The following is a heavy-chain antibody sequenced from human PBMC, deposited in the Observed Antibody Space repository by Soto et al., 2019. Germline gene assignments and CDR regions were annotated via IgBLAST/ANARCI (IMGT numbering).Heavy chain of an antibody. J-gene: IGHJ6*03. CDR1: GFTYSSYG. CDR2: IWYDGSNK. Sequence: QVQLVESGGGVVQPGRSLRLSCGASGFTYSSYGMHWVRQAPGKGLEWVAVIWYDGSNKYYADSVKGRFTISRDNSKNTLYLQMNSLRAEDTAVYYCARGYDFWSGYSTPYYMDVWGKGTTVTVSS. V-gene: IGHV3-33*01. D-gene: IGHD3-3*01. CDR3: ARGYDFWSGYSTPYYMDV.